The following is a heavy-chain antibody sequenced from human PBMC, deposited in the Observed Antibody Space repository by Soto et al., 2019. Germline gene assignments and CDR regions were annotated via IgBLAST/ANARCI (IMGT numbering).Heavy chain of an antibody. Sequence: SETLSLTCAVYGGSFRDYYWAWIRQPPGKGLEWIAEINHRGTTNYNPSLKSRVTISADTSKNQFSLNLSFVTAADTAVYYCARGYCLSTTCYLDYWGQGALVTVSS. CDR2: INHRGTT. CDR1: GGSFRDYY. J-gene: IGHJ4*02. CDR3: ARGYCLSTTCYLDY. D-gene: IGHD2-2*01. V-gene: IGHV4-34*01.